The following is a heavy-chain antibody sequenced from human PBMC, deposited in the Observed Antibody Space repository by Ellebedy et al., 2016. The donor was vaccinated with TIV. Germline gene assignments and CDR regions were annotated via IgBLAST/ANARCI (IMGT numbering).Heavy chain of an antibody. CDR2: IYYSGST. Sequence: SETLSLTCTVSGGSISSSSYYWGWIRQPPGKGLEWIGYIYYSGSTNYNPSLKSRVTISVDTSKNQFSLKLSSVTAADTAVYYCARVLCSSTSCYDYWGQGTLVTVSS. CDR1: GGSISSSSYY. V-gene: IGHV4-61*05. J-gene: IGHJ4*02. CDR3: ARVLCSSTSCYDY. D-gene: IGHD2-2*01.